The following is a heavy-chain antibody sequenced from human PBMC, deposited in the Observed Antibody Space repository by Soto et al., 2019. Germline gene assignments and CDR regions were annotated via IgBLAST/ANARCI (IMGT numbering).Heavy chain of an antibody. Sequence: ASVKVSCKASGYTFTSYYMHWVRQAPGQGLEWMGIINPSGGSTSYAQKFQGRVTMTRDTSTSTVFMELSSLRSEDTAVYYCAREVTIFGVVKDYYYYGMDVWGQGTTVTSP. CDR1: GYTFTSYY. J-gene: IGHJ6*02. CDR3: AREVTIFGVVKDYYYYGMDV. V-gene: IGHV1-46*01. CDR2: INPSGGST. D-gene: IGHD3-3*01.